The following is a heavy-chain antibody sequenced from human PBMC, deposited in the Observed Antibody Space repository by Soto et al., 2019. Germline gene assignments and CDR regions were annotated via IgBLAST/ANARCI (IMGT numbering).Heavy chain of an antibody. CDR3: ARTDSNLGYCSGGSCYGVGWSFDP. D-gene: IGHD2-15*01. J-gene: IGHJ5*02. Sequence: SETLSLTCTVSGGSISSGGYYWSWIRQHPGKGLEWIGYIYYSGSTYYNPSLKSRVTISVDTSKNQFSLKLSSVTAADTAVYYCARTDSNLGYCSGGSCYGVGWSFDPWAQGTLVTVSS. CDR1: GGSISSGGYY. CDR2: IYYSGST. V-gene: IGHV4-31*03.